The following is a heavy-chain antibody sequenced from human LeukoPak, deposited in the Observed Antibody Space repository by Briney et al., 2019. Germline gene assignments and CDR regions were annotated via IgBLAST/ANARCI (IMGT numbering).Heavy chain of an antibody. V-gene: IGHV3-15*01. D-gene: IGHD4-23*01. CDR2: IKSKTDGGTT. J-gene: IGHJ6*03. Sequence: GGSLRLSCAASGFTFSNAWMSWVRQAPGKGLEWVGRIKSKTDGGTTDYAAPVKGRFTISRDDSKNTLYLQMNSLKTEDTAVYYCTTAGYGGPYYYYYYMDVWGKGTTVTVSS. CDR3: TTAGYGGPYYYYYYMDV. CDR1: GFTFSNAW.